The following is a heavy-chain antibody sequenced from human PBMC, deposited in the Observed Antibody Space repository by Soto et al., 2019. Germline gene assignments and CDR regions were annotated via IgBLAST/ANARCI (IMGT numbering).Heavy chain of an antibody. Sequence: QVQLVESGGGVVQPGTSLRLSCAASGFSFSSYDIHWVRQAPGKGLEWVAVIWYDGSNKYYADSVKGRFIISRDNSKNTFYLQMNSLRADATAVYYCARGYSSSRDLGYWGQGTLVTVSS. CDR1: GFSFSSYD. CDR2: IWYDGSNK. J-gene: IGHJ4*02. D-gene: IGHD6-13*01. V-gene: IGHV3-33*01. CDR3: ARGYSSSRDLGY.